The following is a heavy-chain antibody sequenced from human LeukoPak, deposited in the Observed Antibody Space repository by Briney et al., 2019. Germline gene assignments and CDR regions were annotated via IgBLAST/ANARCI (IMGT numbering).Heavy chain of an antibody. V-gene: IGHV4-34*01. CDR1: GGSFSGYY. D-gene: IGHD2-15*01. CDR3: ARALVVVVAAGFDP. Sequence: SQTLSLTCAVYGGSFSGYYWSWIRHPPAKGMEWIGEINHSGSTNYNPSLKSRVTISVDTSKNQFSLKLSSVTAADTAVYYCARALVVVVAAGFDPWGKGTLVTVSS. J-gene: IGHJ5*02. CDR2: INHSGST.